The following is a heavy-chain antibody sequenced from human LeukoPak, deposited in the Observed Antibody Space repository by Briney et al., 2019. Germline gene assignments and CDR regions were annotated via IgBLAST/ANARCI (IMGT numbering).Heavy chain of an antibody. CDR3: ARGFDTYYYDSSGYL. V-gene: IGHV1-18*01. CDR1: GYTFTSYG. CDR2: ISAYNGNT. Sequence: ASVKVSCKASGYTFTSYGISWVRQAPGQGLEWMGWISAYNGNTNYAQKLQGRVTMTTDTSTSTAYMVLRSLRSDDTAVYYCARGFDTYYYDSSGYLWGQGTLVTVSS. J-gene: IGHJ4*02. D-gene: IGHD3-22*01.